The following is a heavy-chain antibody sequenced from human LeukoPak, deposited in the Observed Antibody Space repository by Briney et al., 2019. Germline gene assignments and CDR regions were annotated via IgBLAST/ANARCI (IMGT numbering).Heavy chain of an antibody. J-gene: IGHJ4*02. CDR3: ARDGAWSSSGWYGPRREPNLSYYFDY. CDR2: ISSSGSTI. Sequence: GGSLRLSCAASGFTFSDYYMSWIRQAPGKGLEWVSYISSSGSTIYYADSVKGRFTISRDNAKNALYLQMNSLRAEDTAVYYCARDGAWSSSGWYGPRREPNLSYYFDYWGQGTLVTVSS. V-gene: IGHV3-11*04. D-gene: IGHD6-19*01. CDR1: GFTFSDYY.